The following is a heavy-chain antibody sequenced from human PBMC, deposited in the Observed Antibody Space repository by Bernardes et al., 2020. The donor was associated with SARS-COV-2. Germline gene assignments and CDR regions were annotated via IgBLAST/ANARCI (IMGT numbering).Heavy chain of an antibody. V-gene: IGHV3-49*03. Sequence: GGSLRLSCTSSGFNFGDYGMSWFRQAPGKGLEWVGLIRSEAYGGTTEYAATVNGRFTISRDDSKGVAYLQMNSLKSEDIAVYYCSRGLPARWRQLDFDYWGQGALVTVSS. CDR2: IRSEAYGGTT. CDR1: GFNFGDYG. CDR3: SRGLPARWRQLDFDY. D-gene: IGHD1-1*01. J-gene: IGHJ4*02.